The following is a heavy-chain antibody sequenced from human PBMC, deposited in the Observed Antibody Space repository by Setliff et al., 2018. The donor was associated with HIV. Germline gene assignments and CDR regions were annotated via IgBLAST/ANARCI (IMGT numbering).Heavy chain of an antibody. CDR1: GGTFSSYA. Sequence: ASVKVSCKASGGTFSSYAISWVRQAPGQGLDWMGGIIPVFGTTNYAQKFQGRVTITADESTSTAYMELSSLRSEDTAVYYCARGGVYYYDSSGWSMDYWGQETLVTVSS. J-gene: IGHJ4*02. CDR3: ARGGVYYYDSSGWSMDY. V-gene: IGHV1-69*13. CDR2: IIPVFGTT. D-gene: IGHD3-22*01.